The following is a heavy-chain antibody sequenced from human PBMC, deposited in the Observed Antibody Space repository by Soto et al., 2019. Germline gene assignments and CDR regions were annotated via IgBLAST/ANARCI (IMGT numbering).Heavy chain of an antibody. CDR1: GFTVSSNY. V-gene: IGHV3-53*01. D-gene: IGHD3-22*01. CDR3: ARAKYDSSGYYLDAFDI. J-gene: IGHJ3*02. CDR2: IYSGGST. Sequence: GGSLSLSCAASGFTVSSNYMSWVRQAPGKGLEWVSVIYSGGSTYYADSVKGRFTISRDNSKNTLYLQMNSLRAEDTAVYYCARAKYDSSGYYLDAFDIWGQGTMVTVSS.